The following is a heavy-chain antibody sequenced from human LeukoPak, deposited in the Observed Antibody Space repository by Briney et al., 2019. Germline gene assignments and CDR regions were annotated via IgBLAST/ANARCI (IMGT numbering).Heavy chain of an antibody. Sequence: PGRSLRLSCAASGFTFRTYGMHWVRQAPGKGLEWVAVISYDGSNKYYADSVKGRFTISRDNSKNTLYLQMNSLRAEDTAVYYCARGPNYYGSGSYYDYWGQGTLVTVSS. CDR1: GFTFRTYG. CDR2: ISYDGSNK. V-gene: IGHV3-30*03. J-gene: IGHJ4*02. CDR3: ARGPNYYGSGSYYDY. D-gene: IGHD3-10*01.